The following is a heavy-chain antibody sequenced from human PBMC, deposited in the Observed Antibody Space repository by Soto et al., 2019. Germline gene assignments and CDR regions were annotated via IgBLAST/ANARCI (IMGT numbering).Heavy chain of an antibody. J-gene: IGHJ5*02. CDR2: IYYSGST. CDR3: ARHREVLWWFDP. Sequence: SETLSFTCTVSGGSISSSSYYWGWIRQPPGKGLEWIGSIYYSGSTYYNPSLKSRVTISVDTSKNQFSLKLSSVTAADTAVYYCARHREVLWWFDPWGQGTLVTVSS. CDR1: GGSISSSSYY. V-gene: IGHV4-39*01. D-gene: IGHD2-21*01.